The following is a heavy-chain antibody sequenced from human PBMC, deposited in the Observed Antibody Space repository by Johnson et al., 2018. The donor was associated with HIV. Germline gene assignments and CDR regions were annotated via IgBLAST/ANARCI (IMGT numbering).Heavy chain of an antibody. CDR2: IYSGGST. Sequence: QEKLVESGGGVVQPGGSLRLSCAASGFTFSTYAIHWVRQAPGKGLEWVSVIYSGGSTYYADSVKGRFAISRDNSKNTLSLQMGSLRADDMAVYYCARRTVSELGDAFEMWGRGTMVTVSS. CDR1: GFTFSTYA. J-gene: IGHJ3*02. CDR3: ARRTVSELGDAFEM. D-gene: IGHD7-27*01. V-gene: IGHV3-NL1*01.